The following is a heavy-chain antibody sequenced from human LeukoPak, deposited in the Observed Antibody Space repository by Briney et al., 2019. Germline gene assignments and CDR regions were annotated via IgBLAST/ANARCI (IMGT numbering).Heavy chain of an antibody. J-gene: IGHJ4*02. V-gene: IGHV4-59*01. CDR2: IYYSGST. D-gene: IGHD4-17*01. CDR3: ARDRGPYGDPYYFDY. Sequence: SETLSLTCTVSGGSISSYYWSWIRQPPGKGLEWIGFIYYSGSTNYNPSLKSRVIISLDTSKNQFSLKLSSVTAADTAVYYCARDRGPYGDPYYFDYWGQGTLVTVSS. CDR1: GGSISSYY.